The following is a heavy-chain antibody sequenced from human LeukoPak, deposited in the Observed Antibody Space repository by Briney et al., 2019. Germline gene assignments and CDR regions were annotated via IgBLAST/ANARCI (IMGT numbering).Heavy chain of an antibody. J-gene: IGHJ4*02. D-gene: IGHD3-22*01. CDR2: INPSGGST. CDR1: GYTFTSYY. Sequence: GASVKVSCKASGYTFTSYYMHWVRQAPGQGLEWMGIINPSGGSTSYAQKLQGRVTMTTDTSTSTAYMELRSLRSDDTAVYYCARGFGYYDSPRYYFDYWGQGTLVTVSS. V-gene: IGHV1-46*01. CDR3: ARGFGYYDSPRYYFDY.